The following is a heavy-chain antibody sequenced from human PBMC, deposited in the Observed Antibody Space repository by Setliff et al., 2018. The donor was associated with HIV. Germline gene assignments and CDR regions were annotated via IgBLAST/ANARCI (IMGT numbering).Heavy chain of an antibody. D-gene: IGHD4-4*01. CDR2: INPNSGDT. Sequence: VSVKVSCKASGYTFTGYYMHWVRQAPGQGLEWMGWINPNSGDTNYAQKFQGRVTMTRDTSISTAYMELSRLTSDDTAIYYCARAFNPHSNYDYWGQGALVTVSS. J-gene: IGHJ4*02. V-gene: IGHV1-2*02. CDR1: GYTFTGYY. CDR3: ARAFNPHSNYDY.